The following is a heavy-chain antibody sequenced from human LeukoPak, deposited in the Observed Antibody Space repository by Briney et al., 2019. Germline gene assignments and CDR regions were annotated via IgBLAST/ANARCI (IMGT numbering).Heavy chain of an antibody. D-gene: IGHD3-10*01. J-gene: IGHJ3*02. CDR3: ARATQGKSDAFDI. CDR1: GGSISRSNW. Sequence: SETLSLTCAVSGGSISRSNWWSWVRQPPGKGLEWIGEIYHSGSTNYNPSLKSRVTISVDTSKNQFSLKLSSVTAADTAVYYCARATQGKSDAFDIWGQGTMVTVSS. CDR2: IYHSGST. V-gene: IGHV4-4*02.